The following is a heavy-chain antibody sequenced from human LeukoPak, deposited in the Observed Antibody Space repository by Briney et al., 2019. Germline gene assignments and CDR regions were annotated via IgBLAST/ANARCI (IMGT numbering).Heavy chain of an antibody. CDR1: GDSVSSNSAA. V-gene: IGHV6-1*01. CDR2: TYYRSKWYN. CDR3: ARDRLVQGGRVRHFQH. Sequence: SQTLSLTCAISGDSVSSNSAAWNWIRQSPSRGLEWLGRTYYRSKWYNDYAVSVKSRITINPDTSKNQFSLQLNSVTPEDTAVYYCARDRLVQGGRVRHFQHWGQGTLVTVSS. J-gene: IGHJ1*01. D-gene: IGHD6-19*01.